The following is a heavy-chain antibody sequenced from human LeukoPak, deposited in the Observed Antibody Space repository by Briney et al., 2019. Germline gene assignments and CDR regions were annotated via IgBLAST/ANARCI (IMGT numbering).Heavy chain of an antibody. J-gene: IGHJ4*02. V-gene: IGHV3-21*01. CDR1: GFTFSSYS. D-gene: IGHD3-3*01. Sequence: GGSLRLSCAASGFTFSSYSMNWVRQAPGKGLEWVSSISSSSSYIYYADSVKGRFTISRDNAKNSLYLQMNSLRAEDTAVYYCXXXXXXYDFRSGYYFGYWGQGTLVTVSS. CDR2: ISSSSSYI. CDR3: XXXXXXYDFRSGYYFGY.